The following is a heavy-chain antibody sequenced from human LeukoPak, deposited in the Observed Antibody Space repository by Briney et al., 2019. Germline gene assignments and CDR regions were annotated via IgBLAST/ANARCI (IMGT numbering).Heavy chain of an antibody. D-gene: IGHD6-13*01. CDR1: GFTFSTYW. J-gene: IGHJ4*02. CDR3: ARGVSSWYVFDY. CDR2: INNDGSTT. Sequence: GGSLRLSCAASGFTFSTYWMNWVRQAPGKGLGWVSRINNDGSTTNYADSAKGRFTISRDNAKNTLYLQMNSMTAEDTAVYYCARGVSSWYVFDYWGQGTLVTVSS. V-gene: IGHV3-74*01.